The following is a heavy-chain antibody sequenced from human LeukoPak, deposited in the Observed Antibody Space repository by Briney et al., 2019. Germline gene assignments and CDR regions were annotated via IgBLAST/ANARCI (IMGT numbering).Heavy chain of an antibody. CDR3: ARSQLPDIVVVPAAIPAGYYFDY. D-gene: IGHD2-2*01. Sequence: SETLSLTCTVSGGSNSSGGYYWSWIRQHPGKGLEWIGYIYYSGSTYYNPSLKSRVTISVDTSKNQFSLKLSSVTAADTAVYYCARSQLPDIVVVPAAIPAGYYFDYWGQGTLVTVSS. V-gene: IGHV4-31*03. CDR1: GGSNSSGGYY. J-gene: IGHJ4*02. CDR2: IYYSGST.